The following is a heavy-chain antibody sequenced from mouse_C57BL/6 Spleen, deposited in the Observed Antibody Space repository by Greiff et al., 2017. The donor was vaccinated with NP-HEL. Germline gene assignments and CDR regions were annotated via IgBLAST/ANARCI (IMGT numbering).Heavy chain of an antibody. Sequence: QVQLQQPGAELVRPGTSVKLSCKASGYTFTSYWMHWVKQRPGQGLEWIGVIDPSDSYTNYNQKFKGKATLTVDTSSSTAYMQLSSLTSEDSAVYYCARGGYGNYEGYAMDYWGQGTSVTVSS. J-gene: IGHJ4*01. CDR1: GYTFTSYW. V-gene: IGHV1-59*01. CDR2: IDPSDSYT. D-gene: IGHD2-1*01. CDR3: ARGGYGNYEGYAMDY.